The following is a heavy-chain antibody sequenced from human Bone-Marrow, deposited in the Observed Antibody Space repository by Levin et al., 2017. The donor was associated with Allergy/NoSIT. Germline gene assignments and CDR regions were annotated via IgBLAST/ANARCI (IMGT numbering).Heavy chain of an antibody. J-gene: IGHJ6*02. D-gene: IGHD2-2*01. CDR1: RFSFSTYG. CDR3: AKELRCVSTSCSSYFYYGMDV. Sequence: GGSLRLSCAASRFSFSTYGMHWVRQAPGKGLEWVAVISYDGGNIYYADSVKGRFAISRDNSINTLYLQMSSLRAEDTAVYYCAKELRCVSTSCSSYFYYGMDVWGQGTTVTVSS. V-gene: IGHV3-30*18. CDR2: ISYDGGNI.